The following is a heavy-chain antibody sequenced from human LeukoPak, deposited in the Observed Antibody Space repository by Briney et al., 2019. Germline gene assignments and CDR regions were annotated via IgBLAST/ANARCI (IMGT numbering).Heavy chain of an antibody. Sequence: ASVKVSCTVFGYTFTGYIMHWVRQAPGQGLEWLGWINPKTGVTHYTQQFQGRVSMTRETTSSTAFMELSGLRSDDTAVYYCAREPPLWLILPYNYWGQGTLGTVSS. D-gene: IGHD3-16*01. J-gene: IGHJ4*02. CDR3: AREPPLWLILPYNY. V-gene: IGHV1-2*02. CDR1: GYTFTGYI. CDR2: INPKTGVT.